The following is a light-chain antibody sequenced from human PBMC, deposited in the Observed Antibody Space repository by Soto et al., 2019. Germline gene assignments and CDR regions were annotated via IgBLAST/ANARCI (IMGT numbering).Light chain of an antibody. CDR1: SSNIGSNP. Sequence: QSVLTQPPSASGTPGQRVTISCSGSSSNIGSNPVSWYQQLQGTAPKSLIYSDNQRPSGVPDRISGSRSGTSASLAISGLQSEDEAEYYCAAWDDSLRGRVFGGGTKLTVL. CDR2: SDN. J-gene: IGLJ2*01. V-gene: IGLV1-44*01. CDR3: AAWDDSLRGRV.